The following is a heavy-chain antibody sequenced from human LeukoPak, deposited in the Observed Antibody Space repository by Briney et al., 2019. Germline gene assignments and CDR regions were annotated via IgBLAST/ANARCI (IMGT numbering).Heavy chain of an antibody. CDR1: GFTFEDYS. V-gene: IGHV3-48*04. CDR2: ISGSGRII. CDR3: ARVTYDYVWGSSPPDY. D-gene: IGHD3-16*01. J-gene: IGHJ4*02. Sequence: QSGGSLRLSCAASGFTFEDYSMTWVRKAPGKGLEWFSYISGSGRIIYYADSVKGRFTISRDNAKNSLYLQMNSLRVEDTAVYYCARVTYDYVWGSSPPDYWRQGTLVTVSS.